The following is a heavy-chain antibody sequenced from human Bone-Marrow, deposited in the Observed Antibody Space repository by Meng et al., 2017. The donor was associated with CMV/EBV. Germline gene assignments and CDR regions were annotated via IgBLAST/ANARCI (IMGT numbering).Heavy chain of an antibody. CDR1: GFTFSDYY. J-gene: IGHJ6*01. V-gene: IGHV3-11*01. CDR3: ARVFRQGIVVVITGFLTAV. D-gene: IGHD3-22*01. CDR2: ISSSGSTI. Sequence: GGSLRLSCAASGFTFSDYYMSWIRQAPGKGLEWVSYISSSGSTIYYADSVKGRFTISRDNAKNSLYLQMNSLRAEDTAVYYCARVFRQGIVVVITGFLTAVWGPGHTVPCSS.